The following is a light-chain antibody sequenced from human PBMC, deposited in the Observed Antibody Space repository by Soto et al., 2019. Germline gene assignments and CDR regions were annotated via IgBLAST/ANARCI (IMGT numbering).Light chain of an antibody. J-gene: IGLJ3*02. CDR3: CSYAGSSTLV. V-gene: IGLV2-23*02. Sequence: QSALTQPASVSGSPGQSITISCTGTSSDVGSYNLVSWYQQHPGKAPKLMIYEVSKRPSGVSTRFSGAKSGNTASLTISGLQAEDEADYYCCSYAGSSTLVFGGGTKLTV. CDR1: SSDVGSYNL. CDR2: EVS.